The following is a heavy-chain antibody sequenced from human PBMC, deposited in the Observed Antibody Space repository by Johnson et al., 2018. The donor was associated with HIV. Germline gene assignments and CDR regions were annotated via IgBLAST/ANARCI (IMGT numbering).Heavy chain of an antibody. CDR2: ISYDGSVK. CDR3: AKAMGGWLLAHAFDI. V-gene: IGHV3-30*18. CDR1: GFTFRSYG. Sequence: QVQLVESGGGVVQPGRSLRLSCAASGFTFRSYGMHWVRQAPGKGLEWVAVISYDGSVKYYADAVKGRFTISRDNSKNTLYLQMNSLRAEDTAVYYCAKAMGGWLLAHAFDIWGQGTMVTISS. D-gene: IGHD3-22*01. J-gene: IGHJ3*02.